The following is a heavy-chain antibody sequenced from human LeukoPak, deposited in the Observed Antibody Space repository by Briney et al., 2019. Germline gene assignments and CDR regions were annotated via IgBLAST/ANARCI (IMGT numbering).Heavy chain of an antibody. D-gene: IGHD3-16*01. CDR1: GGSISSGGYY. CDR2: IYYSGSA. V-gene: IGHV4-31*03. Sequence: SSETLSLTCTVSGGSISSGGYYWSWIRQHPGKGLEWIGYIYYSGSAYYNPSLKSRVTISVDTSKNQFSLKLSSVTAADTAVYYCARVSGPEETGYYDYVWGSPYPYFDYWGQGTLVTVSS. J-gene: IGHJ4*02. CDR3: ARVSGPEETGYYDYVWGSPYPYFDY.